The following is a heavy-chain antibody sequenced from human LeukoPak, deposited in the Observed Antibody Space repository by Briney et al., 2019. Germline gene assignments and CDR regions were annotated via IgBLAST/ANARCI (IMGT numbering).Heavy chain of an antibody. V-gene: IGHV3-48*03. CDR1: GFTSRSYE. CDR2: ISRSGTTI. CDR3: ARDPGGAGGPFDF. Sequence: GGSLRLSCVASGFTSRSYEMNWVRHAPGKGLEWVSYISRSGTTIYYADSVKGRFTISRDSSKNSLYLQMNSLRAEDTAVYFCARDPGGAGGPFDFWGQGTLVSVSS. D-gene: IGHD3-10*01. J-gene: IGHJ4*02.